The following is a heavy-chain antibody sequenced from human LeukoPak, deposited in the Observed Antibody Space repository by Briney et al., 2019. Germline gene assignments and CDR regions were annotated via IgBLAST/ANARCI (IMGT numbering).Heavy chain of an antibody. CDR2: IYYSGST. Sequence: SETLSLTCTVSGGSISSHYWSWIRQPPGKALEWIGYIYYSGSTNYNPSLKSRVTISVDTSKSQFSLKPSSVTAADTAVYYCARDRLRRVASRYMDVWGKGTTVTVSS. V-gene: IGHV4-59*11. CDR1: GGSISSHY. D-gene: IGHD3-3*01. J-gene: IGHJ6*03. CDR3: ARDRLRRVASRYMDV.